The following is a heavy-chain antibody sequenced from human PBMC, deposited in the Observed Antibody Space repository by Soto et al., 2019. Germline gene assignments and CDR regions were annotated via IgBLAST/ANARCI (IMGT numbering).Heavy chain of an antibody. D-gene: IGHD2-21*01. CDR3: AKDVSSRLLLRIDC. Sequence: GGSLRLSCAASGFTFNDYSMHWVRQAPGKGLEWVSLTSWDGGNAYYAVSVKGRFTISRDNRKNSLYLQMNSLRTEDTALYYCAKDVSSRLLLRIDCWGPGTLVTVS. CDR2: TSWDGGNA. CDR1: GFTFNDYS. V-gene: IGHV3-43*01. J-gene: IGHJ4*02.